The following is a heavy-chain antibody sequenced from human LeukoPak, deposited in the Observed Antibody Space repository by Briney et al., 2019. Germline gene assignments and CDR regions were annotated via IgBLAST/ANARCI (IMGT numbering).Heavy chain of an antibody. CDR3: ANEIRPNDY. CDR1: GFTFSDYY. J-gene: IGHJ4*02. D-gene: IGHD4-17*01. CDR2: ISTSGSTI. V-gene: IGHV3-11*01. Sequence: GGSLRLSCAASGFTFSDYYMSWIRQAPGKGLEWVSYISTSGSTIYYADSVKGRFTISRDNSKNTLYLQMNSLSADDTAMYYCANEIRPNDYWGQGTLVTVSS.